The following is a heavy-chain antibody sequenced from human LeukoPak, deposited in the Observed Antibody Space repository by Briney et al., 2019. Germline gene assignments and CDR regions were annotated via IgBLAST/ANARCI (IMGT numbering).Heavy chain of an antibody. CDR2: IDNRGNT. V-gene: IGHV4-59*11. CDR3: ARWGDGSGSYRGFDI. J-gene: IGHJ3*02. D-gene: IGHD3-3*01. Sequence: SETLSLTCTVSGGSISSQYRTWIRQPPGKGPEWIAYIDNRGNTNYNPSLRSRVTISTDTSKNQFSLKLSSVTAADTAVYYCARWGDGSGSYRGFDIWGQGTMVTVSS. CDR1: GGSISSQY.